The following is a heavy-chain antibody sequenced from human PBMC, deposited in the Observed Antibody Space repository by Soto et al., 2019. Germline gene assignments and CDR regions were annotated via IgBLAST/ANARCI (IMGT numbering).Heavy chain of an antibody. CDR2: IFPDGST. V-gene: IGHV3-66*01. Sequence: EVQLMESGGGLVQPGGSLRLSCTVSGFTVSSNYMNWVRQAPGKGLEWVSVIFPDGSTYYTDSVRDRFTISRDNSKNTVYLQMNSLRGEDTAVYFCARRALPHAFVDYWGQGTLVTVSS. CDR1: GFTVSSNY. CDR3: ARRALPHAFVDY. D-gene: IGHD2-15*01. J-gene: IGHJ4*02.